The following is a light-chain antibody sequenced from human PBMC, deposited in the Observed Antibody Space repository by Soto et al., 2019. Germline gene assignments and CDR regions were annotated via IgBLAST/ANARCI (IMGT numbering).Light chain of an antibody. J-gene: IGKJ1*01. V-gene: IGKV1-39*01. CDR3: QQSYSTPRT. CDR2: GTS. CDR1: QNISTY. Sequence: DIQMTQSPSSLSASVGDRVTITCRASQNISTYLNWYQKKPRKAPKLLIYGTSSLQSGVPSRFSGSGSGTDFTLTISSLQPEDFATYYCQQSYSTPRTFGQGTKVDI.